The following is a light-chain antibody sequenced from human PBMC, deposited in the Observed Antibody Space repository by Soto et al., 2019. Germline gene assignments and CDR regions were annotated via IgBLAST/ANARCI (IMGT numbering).Light chain of an antibody. J-gene: IGKJ1*01. CDR2: GAS. Sequence: DIVLTQSPGTLSLSPGERATLSCRASQSVSNYLAWYQRKPGQAPRLLIHGASSRATGIPDRFSGSGSGTDFTLTISRLEPEDFAVYYCHQYGGSPQTFGQGTKV. V-gene: IGKV3-20*01. CDR3: HQYGGSPQT. CDR1: QSVSNY.